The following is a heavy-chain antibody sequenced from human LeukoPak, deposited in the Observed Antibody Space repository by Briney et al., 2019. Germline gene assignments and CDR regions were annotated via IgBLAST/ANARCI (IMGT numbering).Heavy chain of an antibody. CDR2: IRYDGSNK. J-gene: IGHJ4*02. D-gene: IGHD6-13*01. Sequence: GGSLRLSCAASGFTFSSYGMHWVRQAPGKGLEWVAFIRYDGSNKYYADSVKGRFTISRDNSKNTLYLQMNSPRAEDTAVYYCAKDLALSDISSSFDYWGQGTLVTVSS. V-gene: IGHV3-30*02. CDR1: GFTFSSYG. CDR3: AKDLALSDISSSFDY.